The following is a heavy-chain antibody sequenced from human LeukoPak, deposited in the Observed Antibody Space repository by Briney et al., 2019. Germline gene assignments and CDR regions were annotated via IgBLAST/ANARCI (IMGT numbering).Heavy chain of an antibody. Sequence: GGSLRLSSAASGFTFGSYAMSWVRQAPGKGLEWVSGISGSAGSTYGGSTYYTDSVKGRFTISRDNSKNTLYLQMNSLRAEDTAVYYCARTPPGAPGPPAYFDYWGQGTLVTVSS. CDR2: ISGSAGST. CDR1: GFTFGSYA. J-gene: IGHJ4*02. CDR3: ARTPPGAPGPPAYFDY. V-gene: IGHV3-23*01. D-gene: IGHD4-17*01.